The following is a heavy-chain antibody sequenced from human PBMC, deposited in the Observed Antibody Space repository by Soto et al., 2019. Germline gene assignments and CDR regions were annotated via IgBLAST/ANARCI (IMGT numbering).Heavy chain of an antibody. CDR3: ARSLWFGELH. J-gene: IGHJ4*02. CDR2: IYWDNDK. Sequence: QITLKESGPTLVKPTQTLTLTCSFSGFSLSTTGVGVGWIRQSPGKALESLAIIYWDNDKRYSPSLKSRVTITKDTTKNQVVLTVTNMDPVDTGTYYCARSLWFGELHWGQGALVTVSS. CDR1: GFSLSTTGVG. D-gene: IGHD3-10*01. V-gene: IGHV2-5*02.